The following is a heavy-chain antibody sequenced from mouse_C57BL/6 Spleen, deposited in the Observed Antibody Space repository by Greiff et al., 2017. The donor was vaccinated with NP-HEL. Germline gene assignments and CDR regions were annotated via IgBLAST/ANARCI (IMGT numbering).Heavy chain of an antibody. J-gene: IGHJ3*01. CDR1: GFTFSSYA. CDR3: ARGESTMVTTTWFDY. D-gene: IGHD2-2*01. CDR2: ISDGGSYT. V-gene: IGHV5-4*03. Sequence: EVKLLESGGGLVKPGGSLKLSCAASGFTFSSYAMSWVRQTPEKRLEWVATISDGGSYTYYPDNVKGRFTISRDNAKNNLYLQMSHLKSEDTAMYYCARGESTMVTTTWFDYWGQGTLVTVSA.